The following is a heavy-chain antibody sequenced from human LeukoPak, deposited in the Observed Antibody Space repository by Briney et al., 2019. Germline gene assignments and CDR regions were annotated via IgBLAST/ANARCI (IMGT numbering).Heavy chain of an antibody. J-gene: IGHJ3*02. CDR3: ARERNWEGFDAFDI. D-gene: IGHD7-27*01. CDR2: IYHSGST. CDR1: GGPISSGGYS. V-gene: IGHV4-30-2*01. Sequence: SETLSLTCAVSGGPISSGGYSWSWIRQPPGKGLEWIGYIYHSGSTYYNPSLKSRVTISVDRSKNQFSLKLSSVTAADTAVYYCARERNWEGFDAFDIWGQGTMVTVSS.